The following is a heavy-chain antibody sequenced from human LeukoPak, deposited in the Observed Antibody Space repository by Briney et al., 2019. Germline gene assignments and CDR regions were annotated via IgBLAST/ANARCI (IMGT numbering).Heavy chain of an antibody. J-gene: IGHJ4*02. CDR2: IYSGGST. V-gene: IGHV3-66*01. CDR1: GFTVSSNY. Sequence: PGGSLRLSCAASGFTVSSNYMSWVRQAPGKGLEWVSVIYSGGSTYYADSVKGRFTISRDNSKNTLYLQMNSLRAEDTAVYYCAREGPYCSGGSCYPDYWGQGTLVTVSS. CDR3: AREGPYCSGGSCYPDY. D-gene: IGHD2-15*01.